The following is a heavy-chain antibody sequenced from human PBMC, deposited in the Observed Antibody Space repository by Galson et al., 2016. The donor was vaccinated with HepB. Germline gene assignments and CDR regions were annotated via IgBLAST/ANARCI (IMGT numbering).Heavy chain of an antibody. D-gene: IGHD6-19*01. V-gene: IGHV3-23*01. Sequence: SLRLSCAASGFVFRAYAMNWVRQAPGKGLEWVSTITESGGGTHYADSVKGRFIISRDNSKNTLYLEMNSLTVEDSAMYFCAVKSVAGTFDYWGQGTLVTVSS. CDR3: AVKSVAGTFDY. CDR1: GFVFRAYA. CDR2: ITESGGGT. J-gene: IGHJ4*02.